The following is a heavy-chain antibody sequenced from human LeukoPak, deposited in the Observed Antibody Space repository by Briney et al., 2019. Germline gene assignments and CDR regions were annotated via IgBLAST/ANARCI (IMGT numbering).Heavy chain of an antibody. D-gene: IGHD2-21*02. CDR3: ARCWGAYRGGDCCLAFDY. CDR1: GFTFSDYY. V-gene: IGHV3-30-3*01. J-gene: IGHJ4*02. CDR2: ISYDGSNK. Sequence: GGSLRLSCAASGFTFSDYYMSWIRQAPGKGLEWVAVISYDGSNKYYADSVKGRFTISRDNSKNTLYLQMNSLRAEDTAVYYCARCWGAYRGGDCCLAFDYWGQGTLVTVSS.